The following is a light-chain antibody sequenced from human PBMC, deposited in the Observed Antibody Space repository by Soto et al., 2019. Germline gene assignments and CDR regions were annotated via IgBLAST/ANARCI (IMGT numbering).Light chain of an antibody. Sequence: QSVLTQPPSVSGSPGQTITISCTGTSSDIGGYNAVSWYQHHPGKAPKLIIYEVTHRPSGVSDRFSASKSGNTASLTISGLQAEDEADYYCNSFRVSHLYVFGTGTKVTV. CDR2: EVT. J-gene: IGLJ1*01. V-gene: IGLV2-14*01. CDR3: NSFRVSHLYV. CDR1: SSDIGGYNA.